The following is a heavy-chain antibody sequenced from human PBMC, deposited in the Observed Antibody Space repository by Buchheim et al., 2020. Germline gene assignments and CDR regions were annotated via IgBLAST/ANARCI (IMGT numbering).Heavy chain of an antibody. CDR3: AKDVDYSGLYYFDY. V-gene: IGHV3-30*18. CDR1: EFTFSDFY. CDR2: ISIDGRNE. J-gene: IGHJ4*02. Sequence: QVQLVESGGGLVKPGGSLRLSCAASEFTFSDFYMTWFRQAPGKGLEWVALISIDGRNEYYADSVRGRFTISRDNSKNTLYLQMNSLSAEDTAVYYCAKDVDYSGLYYFDYWGQGTL. D-gene: IGHD1-26*01.